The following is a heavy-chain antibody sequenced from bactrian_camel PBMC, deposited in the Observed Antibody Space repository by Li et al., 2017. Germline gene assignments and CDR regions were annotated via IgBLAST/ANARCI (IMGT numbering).Heavy chain of an antibody. D-gene: IGHD1*01. Sequence: VQLVESGGGLVQPGGSLRLSCEVSGLMYTSYCMGWIRQVPGKEREGVATISADGDSRFYGASVKGRFTISRDNAKNTLDLSMSSLNSEDTAMYYCAALLRYHGQCDSLLKDAFFHIGQGTQVTVS. CDR1: GLMYTSYC. CDR2: ISADGDSR. V-gene: IGHV3S1*01. J-gene: IGHJ4*01.